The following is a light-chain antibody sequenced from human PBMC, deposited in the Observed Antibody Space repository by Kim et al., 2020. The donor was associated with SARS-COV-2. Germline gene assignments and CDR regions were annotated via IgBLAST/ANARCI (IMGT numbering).Light chain of an antibody. CDR2: GAS. CDR3: QQHNDWPYT. Sequence: SMSPGERATLSCRASQNISRDLAWYQRRPGQSPRLLMYGASTRAIGIPARFGGSGSGTEFTLIITPLQSEDIAVYYCQQHNDWPYTFGRGTKLEIK. J-gene: IGKJ2*01. CDR1: QNISRD. V-gene: IGKV3-15*01.